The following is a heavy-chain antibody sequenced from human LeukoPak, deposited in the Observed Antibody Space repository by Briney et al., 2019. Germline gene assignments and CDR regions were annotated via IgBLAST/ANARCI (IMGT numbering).Heavy chain of an antibody. CDR3: AKDPPPSYGDPTIMFDY. J-gene: IGHJ4*02. V-gene: IGHV3-20*04. CDR1: GFTFDDYD. CDR2: IYWNGDST. Sequence: GGSLRLSCAASGFTFDDYDMSWVRQVPGKGLEWVSGIYWNGDSTGYADSVKGRFTISRDNAKNSLYLQMNSLGAEDTAAYYCAKDPPPSYGDPTIMFDYWGQGTLVTVSS. D-gene: IGHD4-17*01.